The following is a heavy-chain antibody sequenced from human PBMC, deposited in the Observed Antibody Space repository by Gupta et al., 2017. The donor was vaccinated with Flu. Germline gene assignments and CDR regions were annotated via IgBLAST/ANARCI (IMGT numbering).Heavy chain of an antibody. D-gene: IGHD6-6*01. V-gene: IGHV3-21*01. CDR1: GFTFSSYS. CDR3: ARGFLVAARPGGFDY. J-gene: IGHJ4*02. CDR2: ISSSSSYI. Sequence: VKPGGSLRRSCAASGFTFSSYSMNWVRQAPGKGLEWVSSISSSSSYIYYADSVKGRFTISRDNAKNSLYLQMNSLRAEDTAVYYCARGFLVAARPGGFDYWGQGTLVTVSS.